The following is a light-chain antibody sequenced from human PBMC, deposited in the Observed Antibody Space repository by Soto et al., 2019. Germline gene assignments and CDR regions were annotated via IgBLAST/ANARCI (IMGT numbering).Light chain of an antibody. CDR1: QSVSSGN. CDR3: QQHGSGPWT. V-gene: IGKV3-20*01. J-gene: IGKJ1*01. Sequence: EIVLTQSPDTLSLSPGERATLSCRASQSVSSGNLAWYQHKPGQAPRLLIYVASRRATGVPDRFSGSGSGTEFTLTITRLEAEDVAVYYCQQHGSGPWTFGQGTKVEIK. CDR2: VAS.